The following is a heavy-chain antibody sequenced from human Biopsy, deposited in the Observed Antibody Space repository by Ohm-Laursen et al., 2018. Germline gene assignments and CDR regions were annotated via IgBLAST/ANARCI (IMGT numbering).Heavy chain of an antibody. CDR2: IYYRGNT. CDR1: GDSITSYF. J-gene: IGHJ3*01. D-gene: IGHD3-10*01. V-gene: IGHV4-59*08. CDR3: ARRLPLRGFAFDV. Sequence: TLSLTCTVSGDSITSYFWNWVRQAPGKGLEWIGNIYYRGNTNYSPSLKGRATLSLDSSKNQFSLNLNSVTATDTAVYYCARRLPLRGFAFDVWGQGTVVTVS.